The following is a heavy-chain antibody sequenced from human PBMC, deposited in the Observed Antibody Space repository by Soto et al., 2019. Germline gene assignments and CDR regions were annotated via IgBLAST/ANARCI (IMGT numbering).Heavy chain of an antibody. V-gene: IGHV4-59*01. D-gene: IGHD3-10*01. CDR1: GGSISSYY. J-gene: IGHJ3*01. Sequence: SETLSLTCTVSGGSISSYYWSWIRQPPGKGLEWIGYIYYSGSTNHNPSLKSRVTISVDTSKNQFSLNLSSVTAADTAVYYCARGWGGAFDFWGQGTMVTVSS. CDR2: IYYSGST. CDR3: ARGWGGAFDF.